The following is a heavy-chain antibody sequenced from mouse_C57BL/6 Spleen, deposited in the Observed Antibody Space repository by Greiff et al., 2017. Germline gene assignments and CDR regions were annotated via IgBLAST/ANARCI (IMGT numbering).Heavy chain of an antibody. Sequence: QVQLQQPGTELVKPGASVKLSCKASGYTFTSYWMHWVKQRPGQGLEWIGNINPSNGGTNYNETFKSKATLTVDKSSSTAYMQLSSLTSEDSAVYYCARGATVNWYCDVWGTGTTVTVSS. CDR1: GYTFTSYW. D-gene: IGHD1-1*01. J-gene: IGHJ1*03. CDR2: INPSNGGT. CDR3: ARGATVNWYCDV. V-gene: IGHV1-53*01.